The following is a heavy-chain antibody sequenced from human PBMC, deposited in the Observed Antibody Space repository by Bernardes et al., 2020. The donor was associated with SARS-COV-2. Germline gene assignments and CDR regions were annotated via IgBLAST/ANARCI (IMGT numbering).Heavy chain of an antibody. V-gene: IGHV1-2*02. Sequence: ASVKVSCQASGYTLSDHYMHWVRQAPGQGLEWMGYIHPKSGGTTSASQFLGRVTMTRDTSINTAYLELSGLRSDDTAVYYCTRGGNIVASSIDVLRFYYWSQGTLDSVSS. CDR1: GYTLSDHY. J-gene: IGHJ4*02. CDR2: IHPKSGGT. CDR3: TRGGNIVASSIDVLRFYY. D-gene: IGHD2-21*01.